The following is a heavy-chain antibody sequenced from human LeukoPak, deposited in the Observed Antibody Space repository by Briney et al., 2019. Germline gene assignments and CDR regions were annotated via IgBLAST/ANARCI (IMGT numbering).Heavy chain of an antibody. J-gene: IGHJ5*02. CDR1: GGSTTSFY. Sequence: SETLSPTCTVSGGSTTSFYWSWIRHPPGKGLGWIGYIYYSESTNYNPSLKSRVTISVDTSKNQFSLKMSSVTAADTAVYYCARQGIAAAGTTNNWFDPWGQGTLVTVSS. D-gene: IGHD6-13*01. CDR3: ARQGIAAAGTTNNWFDP. CDR2: IYYSEST. V-gene: IGHV4-59*08.